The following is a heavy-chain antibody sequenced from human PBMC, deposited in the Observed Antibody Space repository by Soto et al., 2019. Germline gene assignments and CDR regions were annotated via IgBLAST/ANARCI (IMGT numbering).Heavy chain of an antibody. CDR1: GFTFSSYS. CDR2: ISSSSSYI. J-gene: IGHJ2*01. CDR3: ARERLQLARGHWYFDL. D-gene: IGHD6-13*01. Sequence: PGGSLRLSCAASGFTFSSYSMNWVRQAPGKGLEWVSSISSSSSYIYYADSVKGRFTISRDDSKNTLYLQMNSLRAEDTAVYYCARERLQLARGHWYFDLWGRGTLVTVSS. V-gene: IGHV3-21*04.